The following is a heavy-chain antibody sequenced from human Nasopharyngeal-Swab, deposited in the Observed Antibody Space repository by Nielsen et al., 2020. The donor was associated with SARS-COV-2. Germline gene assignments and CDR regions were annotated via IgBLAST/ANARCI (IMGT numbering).Heavy chain of an antibody. CDR1: GFTFSRHS. J-gene: IGHJ4*02. D-gene: IGHD4-11*01. CDR2: IDPSGNI. V-gene: IGHV3-48*01. CDR3: VRHGHYTFDS. Sequence: GESLKISCAASGFTFSRHSMNWVRQAPGKGLELVSHIDPSGNIYYADSVKGRFTISGDNANNSLYLQMHSLRAEDTAVYYCVRHGHYTFDSWGQGSLVTVSS.